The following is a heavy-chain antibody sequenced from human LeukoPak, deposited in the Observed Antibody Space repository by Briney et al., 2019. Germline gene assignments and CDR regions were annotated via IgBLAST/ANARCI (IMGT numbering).Heavy chain of an antibody. D-gene: IGHD3-10*01. J-gene: IGHJ4*02. V-gene: IGHV3-23*01. CDR2: ISGSGGST. CDR1: GFTFSSYA. Sequence: PGGSLRLSCAASGFTFSSYAMSWVRQAPGKGLEWVSAISGSGGSTYYADSVKGRLTISRDNSKNTLYLQMDSLRAEDTAVYYCAKAVPPYYGSGSYPDYWGQGTLVTVSS. CDR3: AKAVPPYYGSGSYPDY.